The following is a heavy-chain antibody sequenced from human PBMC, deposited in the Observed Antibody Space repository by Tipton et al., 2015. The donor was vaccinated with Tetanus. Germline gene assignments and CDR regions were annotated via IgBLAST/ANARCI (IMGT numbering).Heavy chain of an antibody. CDR1: GGSVNDGRFY. J-gene: IGHJ4*02. CDR3: ARGTGGY. Sequence: TLSLTCTVSGGSVNDGRFYWTWIRPPPGKALEWVAHIYYSGSATYNPSVASRATVSIDMSKNQFSLRLTSATAADTAVYYCARGTGGYWGQGTLVTVSS. D-gene: IGHD2-8*02. CDR2: IYYSGSA. V-gene: IGHV4-61*01.